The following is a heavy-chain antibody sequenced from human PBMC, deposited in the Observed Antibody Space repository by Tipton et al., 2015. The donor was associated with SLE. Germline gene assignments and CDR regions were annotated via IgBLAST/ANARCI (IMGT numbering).Heavy chain of an antibody. CDR3: ASMVYASY. V-gene: IGHV4-34*01. J-gene: IGHJ4*02. Sequence: TLSLTCAVYGGSFSGYYWTWIRQPPGKGLEWIGEINHSGSTNYNPSLKSRVTISVDTSKNQFSLKLSSVTAADTAVYYCASMVYASYWGQGTLVTVSS. CDR2: INHSGST. CDR1: GGSFSGYY. D-gene: IGHD2-8*01.